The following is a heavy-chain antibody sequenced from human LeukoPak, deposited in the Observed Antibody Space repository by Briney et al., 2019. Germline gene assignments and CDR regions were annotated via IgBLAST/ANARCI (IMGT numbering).Heavy chain of an antibody. CDR3: ARRHIVAYKYYFDY. Sequence: SETLSLTCTVSGGSISSSSYYWGWIRQPPGKGLEWIGSIYYSGSTYYNPSLKSRVTISVDTSKNQFSLKLSSVTAADTAVYYCARRHIVAYKYYFDYWGQGTLVTVSS. CDR1: GGSISSSSYY. CDR2: IYYSGST. V-gene: IGHV4-39*01. J-gene: IGHJ4*02. D-gene: IGHD2-21*01.